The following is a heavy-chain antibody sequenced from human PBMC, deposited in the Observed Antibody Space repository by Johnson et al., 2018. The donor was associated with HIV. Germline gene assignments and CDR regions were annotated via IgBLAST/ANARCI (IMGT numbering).Heavy chain of an antibody. Sequence: VQLVESGGGVVRPGGSLRLSCVASGVSVSDNYMSWVRQPPGKGLEWVSVIYDGGSTYYADSVKGRFTISRDNAKNTLSLQMNRLRIEDTAVYYCARLGASTATGVGALDIWGRGTMVTVSS. J-gene: IGHJ3*02. CDR1: GVSVSDNY. D-gene: IGHD2-8*02. CDR2: IYDGGST. V-gene: IGHV3-66*02. CDR3: ARLGASTATGVGALDI.